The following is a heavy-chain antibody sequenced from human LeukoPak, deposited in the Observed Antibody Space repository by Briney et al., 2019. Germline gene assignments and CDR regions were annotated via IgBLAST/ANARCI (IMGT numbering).Heavy chain of an antibody. Sequence: GGSLRLSCAASGFNLSSYEMNWVRQAPGKGLELVSNIYSSGSSIYYADSVKGRFTISRDNAKNSLYLQMNSLRAEDTAVYYCARGYYDSSGYFQHGRWGQGTLVTVSS. V-gene: IGHV3-48*03. CDR3: ARGYYDSSGYFQHGR. CDR2: IYSSGSSI. J-gene: IGHJ4*02. D-gene: IGHD3-22*01. CDR1: GFNLSSYE.